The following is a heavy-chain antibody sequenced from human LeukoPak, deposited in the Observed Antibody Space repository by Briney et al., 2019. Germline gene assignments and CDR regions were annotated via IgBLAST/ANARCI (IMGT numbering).Heavy chain of an antibody. V-gene: IGHV3-9*03. Sequence: PGRSLRLSRAASGFTFDDYAMHWVRQAPGKGLEWVSGISWNSGSIGYADSVKGRFTISRDNAKNSLYLQMNSLRAEDMALYYCARDTPLDYWGQGTLVTVSS. CDR2: ISWNSGSI. J-gene: IGHJ4*02. CDR3: ARDTPLDY. CDR1: GFTFDDYA.